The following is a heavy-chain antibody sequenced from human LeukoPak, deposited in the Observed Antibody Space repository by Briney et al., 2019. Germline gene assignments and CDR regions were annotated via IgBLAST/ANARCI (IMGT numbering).Heavy chain of an antibody. CDR1: GGSMTISTDY. CDR3: ARLWYLPQYYFDY. V-gene: IGHV4-39*01. CDR2: IHFTGKT. Sequence: SETLSLTCTVSGGSMTISTDYWAWVPQPPGKGLEWIGAIHFTGKTYYNVPLKSRVTISIDTSKNQFSLNLTSVTAADTAVYYCARLWYLPQYYFDYWGLGTLVTVSS. J-gene: IGHJ4*02. D-gene: IGHD6-13*01.